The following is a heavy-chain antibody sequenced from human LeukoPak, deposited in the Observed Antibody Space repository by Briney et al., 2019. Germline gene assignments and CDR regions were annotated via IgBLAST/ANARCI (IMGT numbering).Heavy chain of an antibody. CDR1: GFTFSSYA. CDR3: ARDGYYFDY. V-gene: IGHV3-23*01. Sequence: GGSLRLSCAASGFTFSSYAMSWVRQAPGKGLEWVSGISGSGDSTYYADSVKARFTISRDNSKNTLYLQMNSLSAEDTAVYYCARDGYYFDYWGQGTLVTVSS. CDR2: ISGSGDST. D-gene: IGHD5-12*01. J-gene: IGHJ4*02.